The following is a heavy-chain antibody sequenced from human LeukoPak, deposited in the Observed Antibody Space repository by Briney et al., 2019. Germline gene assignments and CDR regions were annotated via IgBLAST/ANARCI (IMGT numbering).Heavy chain of an antibody. CDR1: GGSISSYY. D-gene: IGHD3-3*01. V-gene: IGHV4-59*01. J-gene: IGHJ3*02. CDR2: IYYSGSP. Sequence: SETLSLTCTVSGGSISSYYWSWIRQPPGKGLEWIGYIYYSGSPNYNPSLKSRVTISVDTSKNQFSLKLSSVTAADTAVYYCARDDDFWSGPHAFDIWGQGTMVTVSS. CDR3: ARDDDFWSGPHAFDI.